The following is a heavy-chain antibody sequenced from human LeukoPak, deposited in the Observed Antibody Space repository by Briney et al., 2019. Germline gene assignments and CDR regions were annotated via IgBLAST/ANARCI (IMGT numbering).Heavy chain of an antibody. V-gene: IGHV4-61*02. Sequence: SQTLSLTCTVSGGSISSGSYYWSWIRQPAGKRLEWIGRIYTSGSTNYNPSLKSRVTISVDTSKNQFSLKLSSVTAADTAVYYCARGGERYCSSTSCSLDYWGQGTLVTVSS. CDR1: GGSISSGSYY. J-gene: IGHJ4*02. CDR3: ARGGERYCSSTSCSLDY. D-gene: IGHD2-2*01. CDR2: IYTSGST.